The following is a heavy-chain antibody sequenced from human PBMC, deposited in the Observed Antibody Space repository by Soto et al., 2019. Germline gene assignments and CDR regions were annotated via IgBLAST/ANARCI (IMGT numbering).Heavy chain of an antibody. CDR3: ARDRSTYYYDSGGYDIWFDP. V-gene: IGHV1-18*01. D-gene: IGHD3-22*01. Sequence: QVQLVQSGAEVKKPGASVKVSCKASGYTFTSYGISWVRQAPGQGLEWMGWISAYNGNTNYAQKLQGRVTMTTDTSTSTAYMELRSLRSDDTAVDYCARDRSTYYYDSGGYDIWFDPWGQGTLVTVSS. CDR2: ISAYNGNT. J-gene: IGHJ5*02. CDR1: GYTFTSYG.